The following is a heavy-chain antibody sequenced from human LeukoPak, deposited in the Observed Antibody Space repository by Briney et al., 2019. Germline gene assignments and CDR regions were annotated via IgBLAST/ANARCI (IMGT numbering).Heavy chain of an antibody. J-gene: IGHJ4*02. Sequence: PGGSLRLSCAASGFTFSSYAMSWVRQAPGKGLEWVSAISGSGGSTYYADSVKGRFTISRDNAKNSLYLQMNSLRAEDTAVYYCARTNWNFVDFDYWGQGTLVTVSS. CDR1: GFTFSSYA. CDR3: ARTNWNFVDFDY. D-gene: IGHD1-7*01. V-gene: IGHV3-23*01. CDR2: ISGSGGST.